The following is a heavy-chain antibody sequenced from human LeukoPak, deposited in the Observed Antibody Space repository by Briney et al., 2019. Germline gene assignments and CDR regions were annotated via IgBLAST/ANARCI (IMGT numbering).Heavy chain of an antibody. CDR3: TTYEYSYYGMDV. J-gene: IGHJ6*02. CDR2: IKSKTDGGTT. Sequence: GGSLRLSCAASGFTFSNAWMSWVRHAPGKVLELVCRIKSKTDGGTTDYAAPVKGRFTISRDDSKNTLYLQMNCLKTEDTAVYDCTTYEYSYYGMDVWGQGTTFTVSS. D-gene: IGHD3-3*01. CDR1: GFTFSNAW. V-gene: IGHV3-15*01.